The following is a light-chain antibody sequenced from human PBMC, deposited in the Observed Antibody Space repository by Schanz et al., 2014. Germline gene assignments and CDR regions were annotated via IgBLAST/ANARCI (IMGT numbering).Light chain of an antibody. CDR2: AAS. CDR1: QSISTW. Sequence: DIQMTQSPSTLSPSVGDRVTITCRASQSISTWLAWYQQKPGKAPKLLIYAASTLQSGVPSRFSGSGYGTDFTLTISSLQPDDFATYYCQHRTFGQGTKLEIK. V-gene: IGKV1-5*01. J-gene: IGKJ2*01. CDR3: QHRT.